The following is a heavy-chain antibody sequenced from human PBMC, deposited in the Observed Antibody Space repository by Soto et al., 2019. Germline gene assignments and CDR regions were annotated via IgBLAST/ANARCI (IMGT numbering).Heavy chain of an antibody. D-gene: IGHD6-13*01. J-gene: IGHJ6*02. CDR3: ERVNRSSSWSKTYYYYGMDV. V-gene: IGHV1-18*04. CDR1: GYTFTSYG. Sequence: ASVKVSCKASGYTFTSYGTSWVRQAPGQGLEWMGWISAYNGNTNYAQKLQGRVTMTTDTSTSTAYMELRSLRSDDTAVYYCERVNRSSSWSKTYYYYGMDVWGQGTTVTV. CDR2: ISAYNGNT.